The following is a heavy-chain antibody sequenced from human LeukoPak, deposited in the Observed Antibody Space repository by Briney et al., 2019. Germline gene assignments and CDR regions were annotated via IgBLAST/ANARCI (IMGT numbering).Heavy chain of an antibody. CDR3: ARGLSCGSTTCYGGVMPVAVNYFYYYMDV. V-gene: IGHV3-7*03. CDR2: IKQDGTEK. D-gene: IGHD2-2*01. J-gene: IGHJ6*03. Sequence: GGSLRLSCAASGFTFSSYWMSWVRQAPGKGLEWVANIKQDGTEKYYVDSVKGRFTISRDNAKNSLYLQMSSLRSEDTAVYYCARGLSCGSTTCYGGVMPVAVNYFYYYMDVWGKGTTVTVSS. CDR1: GFTFSSYW.